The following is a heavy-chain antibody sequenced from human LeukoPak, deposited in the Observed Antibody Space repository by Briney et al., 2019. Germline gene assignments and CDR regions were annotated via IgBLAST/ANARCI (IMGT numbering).Heavy chain of an antibody. Sequence: GGSLRLSWGASGFTYHSYSMNLVRQAPGKGLEWVSSISSSSSYIYYADSVKGRFTISRDNAKHTLYMQMNNLRARERGTYYRARDEYYVRSGYPSIDYWGQETLVTVSS. V-gene: IGHV3-21*01. CDR2: ISSSSSYI. CDR1: GFTYHSYS. J-gene: IGHJ4*02. D-gene: IGHD3-22*01. CDR3: ARDEYYVRSGYPSIDY.